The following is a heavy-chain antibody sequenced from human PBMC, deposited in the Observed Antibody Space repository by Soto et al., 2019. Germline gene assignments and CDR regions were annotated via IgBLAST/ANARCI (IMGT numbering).Heavy chain of an antibody. J-gene: IGHJ6*02. CDR3: ARGSYDVNSYGMDV. D-gene: IGHD3-10*02. V-gene: IGHV1-8*01. CDR1: GYSFTIYD. CDR2: MNPHSGNT. Sequence: VKVSCKPSGYSFTIYDINWVRQATGQGLEWMGWMNPHSGNTGYAQKFQGRVTMTRSTSISTAYMELSSLRSEDTAMYYCARGSYDVNSYGMDVWGQGTTVTVSS.